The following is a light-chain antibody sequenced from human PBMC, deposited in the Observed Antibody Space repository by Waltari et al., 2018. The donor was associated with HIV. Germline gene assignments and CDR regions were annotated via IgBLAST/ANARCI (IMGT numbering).Light chain of an antibody. CDR3: QQSYITPRT. CDR1: QSIDYH. CDR2: AAS. Sequence: DIQMTQSPSSLSASVGDRVTITCRASQSIDYHLNWHQQKPGKAPNLLIHAASTLQSGVPSRFSGSGSGTDFTLTISSLQPEDFATYYCQQSYITPRTFGLGTKVEI. V-gene: IGKV1-39*01. J-gene: IGKJ1*01.